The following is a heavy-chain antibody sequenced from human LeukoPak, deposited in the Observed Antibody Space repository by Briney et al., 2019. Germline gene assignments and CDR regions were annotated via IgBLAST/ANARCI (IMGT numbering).Heavy chain of an antibody. CDR3: ARVRYCSGGSCYWSPEYYFDY. D-gene: IGHD2-15*01. Sequence: RGSLRLSCAASGFTFSSDSMNCVRQAPGEGLEWVSSISSSSYIYYADSVKGRFTISRDNAKNSLYLQMNSLRAADTAVYYCARVRYCSGGSCYWSPEYYFDYWGQGTLVTVSS. J-gene: IGHJ4*02. V-gene: IGHV3-21*01. CDR2: ISSSSYI. CDR1: GFTFSSDS.